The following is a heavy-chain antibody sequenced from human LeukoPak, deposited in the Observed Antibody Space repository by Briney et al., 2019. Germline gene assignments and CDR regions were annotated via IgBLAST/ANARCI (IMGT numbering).Heavy chain of an antibody. J-gene: IGHJ4*02. CDR3: ARGLLGAPTSYFDF. CDR1: EFTFSSYG. Sequence: PGTSLRLSCAASEFTFSSYGMHWVRQAPGKGLEWVAFMSYDGRNQHYADSVKGRFTISRDNSKNTLYLQMNSLRAEDTAVYYCARGLLGAPTSYFDFWGQGTLVTVSS. CDR2: MSYDGRNQ. D-gene: IGHD1-26*01. V-gene: IGHV3-30*03.